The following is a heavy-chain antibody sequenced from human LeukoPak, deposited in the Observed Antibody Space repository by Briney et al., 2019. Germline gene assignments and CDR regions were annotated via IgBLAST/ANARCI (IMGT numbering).Heavy chain of an antibody. CDR1: GYTFTGYY. V-gene: IGHV1-2*02. Sequence: ASVKVSCKASGYTFTGYYMHWVRQAPGQGLEWMGWINHNSGGTSYAQKFQGRVTMTRDTSISTAYMELSRLRSDDTAVYYCARELIGGYYDSSGYNFDYWGQGTLVTVSS. D-gene: IGHD3-22*01. J-gene: IGHJ4*02. CDR3: ARELIGGYYDSSGYNFDY. CDR2: INHNSGGT.